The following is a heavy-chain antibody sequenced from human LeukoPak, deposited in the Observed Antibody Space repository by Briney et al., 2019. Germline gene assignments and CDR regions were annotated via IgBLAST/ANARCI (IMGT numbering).Heavy chain of an antibody. CDR1: GYSISSGYY. CDR3: ARDPYYDILTGYQYYYYYYMDV. V-gene: IGHV4-38-2*02. D-gene: IGHD3-9*01. CDR2: IYHSGST. Sequence: SETLSLTCTVSGYSISSGYYWGWIRQPPGKGLEWIGSIYHSGSTYYNPSLKSRVTISVDTSKNQFSLKLSSVTAADTAVYYCARDPYYDILTGYQYYYYYYMDVWGKGTTVTVSS. J-gene: IGHJ6*03.